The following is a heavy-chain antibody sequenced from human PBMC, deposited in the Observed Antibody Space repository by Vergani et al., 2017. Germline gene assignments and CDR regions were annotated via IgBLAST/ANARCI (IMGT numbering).Heavy chain of an antibody. Sequence: QVQLVESGGGLVKPGGSLRLSCAASGFTFSDYYMSWIRQAPGKGLEWVSYISSSGSTIYYADSVKGRFTISRDNAKNSLYLKMNSVRAEDAAVYYCARDSGRYYDILTGYFQYYFDYWGQGTLVTVSS. J-gene: IGHJ4*02. D-gene: IGHD3-9*01. CDR2: ISSSGSTI. V-gene: IGHV3-11*01. CDR3: ARDSGRYYDILTGYFQYYFDY. CDR1: GFTFSDYY.